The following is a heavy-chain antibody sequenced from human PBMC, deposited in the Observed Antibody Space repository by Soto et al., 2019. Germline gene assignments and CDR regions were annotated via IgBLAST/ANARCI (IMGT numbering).Heavy chain of an antibody. J-gene: IGHJ5*02. CDR2: ISDGGGTT. CDR1: GFAFYNYG. V-gene: IGHV3-23*01. CDR3: VKNIYSLESGGGGYPSDP. D-gene: IGHD1-26*01. Sequence: GGSLRLSCAASGFAFYNYGMNWVRQAPGKGLEWVSVISDGGGTTFYADSVKGRFTISRDNSKNTLYLHMSSLRAEDTAVYYCVKNIYSLESGGGGYPSDPWGQGTLVTVSS.